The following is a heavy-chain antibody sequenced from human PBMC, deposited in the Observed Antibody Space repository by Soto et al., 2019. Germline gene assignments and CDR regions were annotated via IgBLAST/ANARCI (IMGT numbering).Heavy chain of an antibody. J-gene: IGHJ4*02. D-gene: IGHD4-17*01. Sequence: QIILKESGPTLVKPTQTLTLTCTFSGFSLSTTGVGVGWIRHPPGKALEWLALIYWNDDKRYSPSLKIRLTINNDTSKHHVVLKMAHMDPVDTPTYYCAHRPHPDYGDYGDFWGQGTLVTVSS. CDR1: GFSLSTTGVG. CDR3: AHRPHPDYGDYGDF. V-gene: IGHV2-5*01. CDR2: IYWNDDK.